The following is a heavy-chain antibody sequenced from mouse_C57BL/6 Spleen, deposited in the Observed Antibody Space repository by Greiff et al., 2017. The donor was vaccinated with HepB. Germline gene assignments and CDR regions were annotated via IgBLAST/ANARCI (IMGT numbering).Heavy chain of an antibody. Sequence: QVQLQQSGAELVKPGASVKISCKASGYAFSSYWMNWVKQRPGKGLEWIGQIYPGDGDTNYNGKFKGKATLTADKSSSTAYMQLSSLTSEDSAVYFCAMGLRPSYSMDYWGQGTSVTVSS. CDR3: AMGLRPSYSMDY. V-gene: IGHV1-80*01. J-gene: IGHJ4*01. D-gene: IGHD2-4*01. CDR1: GYAFSSYW. CDR2: IYPGDGDT.